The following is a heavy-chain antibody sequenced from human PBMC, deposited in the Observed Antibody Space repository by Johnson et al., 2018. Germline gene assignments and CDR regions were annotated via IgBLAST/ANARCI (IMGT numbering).Heavy chain of an antibody. CDR1: GFTFSSYV. Sequence: EVQLVESGGGLVQPGGSLRLSCAASGFTFSSYVMTWVRQAPGKGLEWVSTLSDGGVSTYYADSVKGRFTISRDNSKNTLYLQVNSLRAEDTAVYYWAKRDGDYFYMDVGGKGTMVTVSS. D-gene: IGHD3-16*01. CDR2: LSDGGVST. CDR3: AKRDGDYFYMDV. V-gene: IGHV3-23*04. J-gene: IGHJ6*03.